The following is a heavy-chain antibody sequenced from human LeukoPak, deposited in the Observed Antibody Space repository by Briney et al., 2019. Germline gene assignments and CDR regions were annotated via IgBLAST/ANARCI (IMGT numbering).Heavy chain of an antibody. Sequence: SETLSLTCAVYGGSFSGYYWSWIRQPPGKGLEWIGYIYYSGSTNYNPSLKSRVTISVDTSKNQFSLKLSSVTAADTAVYYCASMDSSAYYYGMDVWGQGTTVTVSS. V-gene: IGHV4-59*01. D-gene: IGHD3-22*01. J-gene: IGHJ6*02. CDR2: IYYSGST. CDR1: GGSFSGYY. CDR3: ASMDSSAYYYGMDV.